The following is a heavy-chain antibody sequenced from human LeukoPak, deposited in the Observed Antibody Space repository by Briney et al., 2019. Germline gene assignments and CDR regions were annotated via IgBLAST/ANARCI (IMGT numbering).Heavy chain of an antibody. CDR2: IYYSGNT. D-gene: IGHD3-16*02. J-gene: IGHJ3*02. Sequence: SETLSLTCTVSGGSISSYYWSWIRQPPGKGLEWIGYIYYSGNTNYNPSLKSRVTISVDTSKNQFSLKLSSVTAADTAVYYCARDRDDYVWGSYRPPRAGAFDIWGQGTMVTVSS. CDR3: ARDRDDYVWGSYRPPRAGAFDI. V-gene: IGHV4-59*01. CDR1: GGSISSYY.